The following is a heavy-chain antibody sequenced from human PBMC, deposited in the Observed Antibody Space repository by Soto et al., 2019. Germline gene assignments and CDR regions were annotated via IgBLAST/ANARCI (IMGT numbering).Heavy chain of an antibody. J-gene: IGHJ5*02. V-gene: IGHV1-8*01. CDR1: GYTFTSYD. D-gene: IGHD4-17*01. CDR2: MNPNSGNT. CDR3: ARRIRTYNWFDP. Sequence: ASVKVSCKASGYTFTSYDINWVRQATGQGLEWMGWMNPNSGNTGYAQKFQGRVTMTRNTSISTAYMELSSLRSEDTAVYYCARRIRTYNWFDPWGQGTLVTVSS.